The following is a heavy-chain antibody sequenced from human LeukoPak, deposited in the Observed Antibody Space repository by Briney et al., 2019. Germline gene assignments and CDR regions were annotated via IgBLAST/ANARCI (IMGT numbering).Heavy chain of an antibody. V-gene: IGHV4-39*07. D-gene: IGHD2-21*02. CDR2: IYYSGST. CDR1: GGSISSSSYY. J-gene: IGHJ4*02. Sequence: NPSETLSLTCTVSGGSISSSSYYWGWIRQPPGKGLEWIGSIYYSGSTYYNPSLKSRVTISVDTSKNQFSLKLSSVTAADTAVYYCAREGYLHIVVVTAIQPHFDYWGQGTLVTVSS. CDR3: AREGYLHIVVVTAIQPHFDY.